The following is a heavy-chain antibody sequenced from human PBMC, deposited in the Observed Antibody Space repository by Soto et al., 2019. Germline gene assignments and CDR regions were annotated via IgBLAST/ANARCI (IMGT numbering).Heavy chain of an antibody. Sequence: EVQLLESGGGLVQPGGSLRLSCAASGFTFSTYAMSWVRQAPGKGLEWVSGISGRGDFIYYADSVKGRFTISRDNSKDTLYLQMNSLRAEDTAVYYCAKGNGAGAGTAHYFDYWGQGTLVTVSS. CDR2: ISGRGDFI. CDR1: GFTFSTYA. J-gene: IGHJ4*02. D-gene: IGHD6-13*01. CDR3: AKGNGAGAGTAHYFDY. V-gene: IGHV3-23*01.